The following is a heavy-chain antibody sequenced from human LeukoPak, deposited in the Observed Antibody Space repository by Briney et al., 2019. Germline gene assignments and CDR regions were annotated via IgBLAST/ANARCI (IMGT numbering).Heavy chain of an antibody. CDR1: GFTFSSYW. CDR2: INQDGSAK. Sequence: GGSLRLSCAASGFTFSSYWMNWVRQAPGKGLEWVANINQDGSAKYYVDSVKGRFTISRDNSKNTLYLQMNSLRAEDTAVYYCAKGVRVGATGAPTYYFDYWGQGTLVTVSS. D-gene: IGHD1-26*01. J-gene: IGHJ4*02. CDR3: AKGVRVGATGAPTYYFDY. V-gene: IGHV3-7*03.